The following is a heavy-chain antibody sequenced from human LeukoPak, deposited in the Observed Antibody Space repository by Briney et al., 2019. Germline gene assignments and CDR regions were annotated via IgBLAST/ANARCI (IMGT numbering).Heavy chain of an antibody. CDR3: AKDHHPQGGTPKGLDP. V-gene: IGHV3-30*18. D-gene: IGHD1-26*01. CDR2: ISYDGSNK. J-gene: IGHJ5*02. Sequence: GRSLRLSCAASGFTFSSYGMHWVRQAPGKGLEWVAVISYDGSNKYYADSVKGRFTISRDNSKNTLYLQTNSLRAEDTAVYYCAKDHHPQGGTPKGLDPWGQGTLVTVSS. CDR1: GFTFSSYG.